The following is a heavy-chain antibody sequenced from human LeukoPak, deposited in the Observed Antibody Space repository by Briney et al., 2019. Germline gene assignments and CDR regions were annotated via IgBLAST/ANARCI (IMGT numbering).Heavy chain of an antibody. D-gene: IGHD3-22*01. Sequence: ASVKVSCKASGYTFTGYYMHWVRQAPGQGLEWMGWINPNSGGTNYAQKFLGRVTMTRDTSISTAYMELSRLRSDDTAVYYCAKPYYYDSSGYYYYYYYGMDVWGQGTTVIVSS. CDR3: AKPYYYDSSGYYYYYYYGMDV. CDR2: INPNSGGT. J-gene: IGHJ6*02. V-gene: IGHV1-2*02. CDR1: GYTFTGYY.